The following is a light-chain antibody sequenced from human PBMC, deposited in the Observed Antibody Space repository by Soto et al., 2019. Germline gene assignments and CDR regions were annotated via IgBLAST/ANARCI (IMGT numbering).Light chain of an antibody. CDR1: SSDVGGYNY. J-gene: IGLJ3*02. Sequence: SALTQSASVSGSHEQSITISCTGTSSDVGGYNYVSWYQQHPGKAPKLIIYDVSNRPSGVSTRFSGSKSGNTASLTISGLQAEDEADYSCSSYTSTNSGVFGGGTKLTVL. V-gene: IGLV2-14*01. CDR2: DVS. CDR3: SSYTSTNSGV.